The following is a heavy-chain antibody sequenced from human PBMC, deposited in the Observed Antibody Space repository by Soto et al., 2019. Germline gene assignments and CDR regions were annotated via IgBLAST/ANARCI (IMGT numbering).Heavy chain of an antibody. V-gene: IGHV3-23*01. D-gene: IGHD3-22*01. CDR1: GFTFSSYA. J-gene: IGHJ4*02. CDR2: ISGSGGST. CDR3: AKVPPHYYDSSGYSYYFDY. Sequence: GGSLRLSCAASGFTFSSYAMSWVRQAPGKGLEWVSAISGSGGSTYYADSVKGRFTISRDNSKNTLYLQMNSLRAEDTAVYYCAKVPPHYYDSSGYSYYFDYWGQGTLVTVSS.